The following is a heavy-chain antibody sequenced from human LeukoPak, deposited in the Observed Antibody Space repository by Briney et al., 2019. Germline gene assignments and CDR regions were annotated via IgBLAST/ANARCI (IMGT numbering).Heavy chain of an antibody. CDR3: ARDAGYYDSSGYYYYYGMDV. Sequence: GGSLRLSCAASGFTFSSYSMNWVRQAPGKGLEWVSSISSSSSYIYYADSVKGRFTISRDNAKNSLYLQMNSLRAEDTAVYYCARDAGYYDSSGYYYYYGMDVWGQGTTVTVSS. CDR1: GFTFSSYS. V-gene: IGHV3-21*01. D-gene: IGHD3-22*01. CDR2: ISSSSSYI. J-gene: IGHJ6*02.